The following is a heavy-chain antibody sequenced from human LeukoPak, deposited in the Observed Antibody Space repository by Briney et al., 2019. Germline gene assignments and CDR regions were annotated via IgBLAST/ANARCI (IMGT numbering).Heavy chain of an antibody. Sequence: SQTLSLTCTVSGGSISSGGHYWSWIRQHPGKGLEWIGYINYSGNTYYNPSLKSRVTISVDTSKNQFSLKLSSVTAADTAIYYCASGDNDPLFDYWGQGTLVTVSS. J-gene: IGHJ4*02. CDR3: ASGDNDPLFDY. CDR2: INYSGNT. CDR1: GGSISSGGHY. D-gene: IGHD1-1*01. V-gene: IGHV4-31*03.